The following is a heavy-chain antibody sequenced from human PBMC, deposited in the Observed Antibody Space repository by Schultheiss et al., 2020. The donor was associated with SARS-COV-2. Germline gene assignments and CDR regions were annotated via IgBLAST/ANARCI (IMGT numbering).Heavy chain of an antibody. J-gene: IGHJ6*02. CDR2: IRSKAYGGTT. V-gene: IGHV3-49*03. D-gene: IGHD6-13*01. Sequence: GESLKISCTASGFTFGDYAMSWFRQAPGKGLEWVGFIRSKAYGGTTEYAASVKGRFTISRDDSKSIAYLQMNSLKTEDTAVYYCTREGIAAAGTVYYYGMDVWGQGTTVTVSS. CDR1: GFTFGDYA. CDR3: TREGIAAAGTVYYYGMDV.